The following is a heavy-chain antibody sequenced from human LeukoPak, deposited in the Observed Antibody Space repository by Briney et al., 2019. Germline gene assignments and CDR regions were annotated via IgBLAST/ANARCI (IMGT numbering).Heavy chain of an antibody. D-gene: IGHD3-3*01. V-gene: IGHV4-34*01. Sequence: SETLSLTCAVYGGSFSGYCWSWIRQPPGKGLEWIGEINHSGGTNYNPSLKSRVTILIDTSKNQFSLKLSSVTAADTAVYYCARSLYYTVGFTSAPDYWGQGTLVTVSS. CDR1: GGSFSGYC. J-gene: IGHJ4*02. CDR2: INHSGGT. CDR3: ARSLYYTVGFTSAPDY.